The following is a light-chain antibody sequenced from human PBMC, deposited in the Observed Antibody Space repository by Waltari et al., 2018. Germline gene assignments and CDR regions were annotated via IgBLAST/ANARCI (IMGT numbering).Light chain of an antibody. J-gene: IGLJ3*02. CDR3: YSAADNNSQV. CDR2: KDS. Sequence: SYELTQPSSVSVSPGQTARIPCSGDILAKRYARWFQQKPGQAPVVVIYKDSERPSGIPERFSGSNSGTTVTLTISGAQVEDEADYYCYSAADNNSQVFGGGTKLTVL. CDR1: ILAKRY. V-gene: IGLV3-27*01.